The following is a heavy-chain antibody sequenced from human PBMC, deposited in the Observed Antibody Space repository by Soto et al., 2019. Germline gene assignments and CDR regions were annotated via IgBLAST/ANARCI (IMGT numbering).Heavy chain of an antibody. CDR2: IIPILGIA. J-gene: IGHJ6*02. V-gene: IGHV1-69*02. D-gene: IGHD4-17*01. CDR1: GGTFSSYT. CDR3: ASPYDDYEDYYYGMDV. Sequence: QVQLVQSGAEVKKPGSSVKVSCKASGGTFSSYTISWVRQAPGQGLEWMGRIIPILGIANYAQKFQGRVTITADKSTSTAYMELSSLRSEDTAVYYCASPYDDYEDYYYGMDVWGQGTTVTVSS.